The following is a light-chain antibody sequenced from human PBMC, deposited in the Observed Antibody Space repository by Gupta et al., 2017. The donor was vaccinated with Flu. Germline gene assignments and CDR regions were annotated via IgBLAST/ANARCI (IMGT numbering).Light chain of an antibody. CDR3: QQLNNYPLT. Sequence: DLPLTQSPSLLSASVGDRVTITCRAGEGIGDFLAWYQQKPGKAPKLLILAASTLESGVPSRFSGSGSGTEFTLTINNLQPEDFATYYCQQLNNYPLTFGGGTKVEV. J-gene: IGKJ4*01. CDR2: AAS. V-gene: IGKV1-9*01. CDR1: EGIGDF.